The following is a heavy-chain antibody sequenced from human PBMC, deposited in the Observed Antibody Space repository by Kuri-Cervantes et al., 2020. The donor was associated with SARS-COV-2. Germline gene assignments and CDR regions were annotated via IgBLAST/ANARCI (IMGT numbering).Heavy chain of an antibody. CDR3: ARGARYYGSVSHCFDY. Sequence: ASVKVSCKASGYTFTSYDINWVRQATGQGLEWMGWMNPNSGNTGYAQKFQGRVTMTRNTSISTAYMELSSLRSADTAVYYCARGARYYGSVSHCFDYWGQGTLVTVSS. D-gene: IGHD3-10*01. V-gene: IGHV1-8*01. CDR1: GYTFTSYD. CDR2: MNPNSGNT. J-gene: IGHJ4*02.